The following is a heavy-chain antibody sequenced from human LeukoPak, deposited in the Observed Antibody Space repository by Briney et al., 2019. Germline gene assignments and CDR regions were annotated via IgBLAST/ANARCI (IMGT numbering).Heavy chain of an antibody. CDR2: IYYSGST. Sequence: SETLSLTCTASGGSVSSGSYYWSWIRQPPGKGLEWIGYIYYSGSTNYNPSLKSRVTISVDTSKNQFSLKLSSVTAADTAVYYCARDRGYIGYWGQGTLVTVSS. CDR1: GGSVSSGSYY. D-gene: IGHD3-10*01. CDR3: ARDRGYIGY. V-gene: IGHV4-61*01. J-gene: IGHJ4*02.